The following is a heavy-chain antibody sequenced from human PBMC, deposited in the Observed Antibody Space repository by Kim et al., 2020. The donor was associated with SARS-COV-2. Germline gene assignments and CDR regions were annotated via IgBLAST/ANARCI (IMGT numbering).Heavy chain of an antibody. J-gene: IGHJ4*02. CDR2: ISYDGSNK. CDR3: ARSLPGVRGYDY. CDR1: GFTFSSYA. V-gene: IGHV3-30-3*01. Sequence: GGSLRLSCAASGFTFSSYAMHWVRQAPGKGLEWVAVISYDGSNKYYADSVKGRFTISRDNSKNTLYLQMNSLRAEDTAVYYCARSLPGVRGYDYWGQGTLAT. D-gene: IGHD3-10*01.